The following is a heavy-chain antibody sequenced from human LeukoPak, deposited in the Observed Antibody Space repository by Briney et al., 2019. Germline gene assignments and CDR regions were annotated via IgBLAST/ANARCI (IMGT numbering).Heavy chain of an antibody. D-gene: IGHD3-22*01. J-gene: IGHJ4*02. CDR1: GITFSTYT. CDR2: IYSGGST. Sequence: GGSLRLSCEASGITFSTYTMNWVRQAPGKGLEWVSVIYSGGSTYYADSVKGRFTISRDNSKNTLYLQMNSLRAEDTAVYYCARAIDSSGYDYYFDYWGQGTLVTVSS. V-gene: IGHV3-53*01. CDR3: ARAIDSSGYDYYFDY.